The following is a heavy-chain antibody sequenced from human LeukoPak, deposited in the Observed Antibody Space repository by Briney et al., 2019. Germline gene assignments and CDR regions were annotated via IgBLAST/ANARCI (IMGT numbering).Heavy chain of an antibody. CDR1: GYTFTSYG. Sequence: ASVKVSCKASGYTFTSYGISWVRQAPGQGLEWMGWISAYNGNTNYAQKLQGRVTMTTDTSTSTAYMELRSLRSDDTAVYYCARLVLRYFDWLLLGDWSDPWGQGTLVTVSS. CDR2: ISAYNGNT. J-gene: IGHJ5*02. CDR3: ARLVLRYFDWLLLGDWSDP. D-gene: IGHD3-9*01. V-gene: IGHV1-18*01.